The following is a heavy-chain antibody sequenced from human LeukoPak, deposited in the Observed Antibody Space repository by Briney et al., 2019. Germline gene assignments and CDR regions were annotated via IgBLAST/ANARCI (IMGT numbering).Heavy chain of an antibody. V-gene: IGHV1-18*01. CDR3: ARAPETVGATPPGYYYYMDV. Sequence: ASVKVSCKASGYTFTSYGISWVRQAPGQGLEWMGWISAYNGNTNYAQKLQGRVTMTTDTSTSTAYMELRSLRSDDTAVYYCARAPETVGATPPGYYYYMDVWGKGTTVTVSS. D-gene: IGHD1-26*01. CDR1: GYTFTSYG. J-gene: IGHJ6*03. CDR2: ISAYNGNT.